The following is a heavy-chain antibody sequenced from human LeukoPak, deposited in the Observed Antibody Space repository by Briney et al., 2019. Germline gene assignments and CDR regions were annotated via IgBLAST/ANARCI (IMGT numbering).Heavy chain of an antibody. Sequence: ASVKVSCKASGYTFITYYIHWVRQAPGQGLEWMGIINPSGASASYAQKFRGRVNMTRDTSTSTVYMGLSSLRTEDTAVYYCARDVDYGDYELGYWGQGTLVTVSS. CDR2: INPSGASA. J-gene: IGHJ4*02. CDR1: GYTFITYY. V-gene: IGHV1-46*01. CDR3: ARDVDYGDYELGY. D-gene: IGHD4-17*01.